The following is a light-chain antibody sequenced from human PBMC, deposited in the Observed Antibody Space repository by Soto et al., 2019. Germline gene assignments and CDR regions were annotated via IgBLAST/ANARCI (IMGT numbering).Light chain of an antibody. J-gene: IGKJ4*01. CDR1: QSVSSN. CDR2: GAS. CDR3: QQYNAWPLT. V-gene: IGKV3-15*01. Sequence: EIVMTQSPATLSVSPGERVTLSCGASQSVSSNLAWYQQKPGQAPRLLIYGASTRATGIPGRFSGSGSGTEFTLIFSSLQSEDFAVYYCQQYNAWPLTFGGGTKVDIK.